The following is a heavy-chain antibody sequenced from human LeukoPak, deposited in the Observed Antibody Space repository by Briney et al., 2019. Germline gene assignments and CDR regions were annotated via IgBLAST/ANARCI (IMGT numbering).Heavy chain of an antibody. CDR3: ARNRHGEDY. D-gene: IGHD1-14*01. CDR1: GGSISSSSYY. J-gene: IGHJ4*02. CDR2: IYYSGST. Sequence: PSETLSLTCTVSGGSISSSSYYWGWIRQPPGKGLEWIGSIYYSGSTCYNPSLKSRVTISVDTSKNQFSLKLSSVTAADTAVYYCARNRHGEDYWGQGTLVTVSS. V-gene: IGHV4-39*01.